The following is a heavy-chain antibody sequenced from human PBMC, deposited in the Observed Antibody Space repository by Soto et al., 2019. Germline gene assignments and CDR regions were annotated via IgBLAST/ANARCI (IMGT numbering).Heavy chain of an antibody. V-gene: IGHV3-30*04. CDR2: ISSGGRHQ. J-gene: IGHJ4*02. D-gene: IGHD6-19*01. CDR3: AKDAVPGPPVYFDF. Sequence: GGSLRLSCVGSGFTFSAYEIHWVRQAPGKGLGWVAVISSGGRHQFYTDPVRGRFTIFRDDSRNTVYLQMNNLTPQDAAIYHCAKDAVPGPPVYFDFWGQGTLVTVSS. CDR1: GFTFSAYE.